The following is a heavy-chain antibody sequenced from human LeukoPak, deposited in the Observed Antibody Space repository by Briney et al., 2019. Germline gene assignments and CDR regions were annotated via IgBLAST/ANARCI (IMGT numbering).Heavy chain of an antibody. CDR1: GGSISSYY. V-gene: IGHV4-4*07. CDR3: ARDLDSSGYWWDAFDI. Sequence: SETLSLTCTVSGGSISSYYWSWIRQPAGKGLEWIGRIYTSGSTNYNPSLKSRVTMSVDTSKNQFSLKLSSVTAADTAVYYCARDLDSSGYWWDAFDIWGQGTMVTVSS. CDR2: IYTSGST. J-gene: IGHJ3*02. D-gene: IGHD3-22*01.